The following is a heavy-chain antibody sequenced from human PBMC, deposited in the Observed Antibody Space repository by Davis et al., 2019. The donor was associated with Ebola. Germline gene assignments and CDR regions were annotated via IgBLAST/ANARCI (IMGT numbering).Heavy chain of an antibody. CDR1: GYSIRSGYY. V-gene: IGHV4-38-2*02. D-gene: IGHD5-18*01. CDR2: IYHSGST. CDR3: ARDLSGYSYDY. Sequence: PSETLSLTCTVSGYSIRSGYYWAWLRQPPGKGLEWIGYIYHSGSTYYNPSLKSRVTISVDTSKNQFSLKLSSVTAADTAVYYCARDLSGYSYDYWGQGTLVTVSS. J-gene: IGHJ4*02.